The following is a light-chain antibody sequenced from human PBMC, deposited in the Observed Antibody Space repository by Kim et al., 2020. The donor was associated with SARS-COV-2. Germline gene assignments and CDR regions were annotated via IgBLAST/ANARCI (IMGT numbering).Light chain of an antibody. Sequence: QPALTQPPSASGSPGQSVTISCTGTSSDVGGYNCVSWYQQHPGKAPKLMIFEVSKRPSGVPDRFSGSKSGNTASLTVSGLQAEDEADYYCSSYAGTPTVFGGGTKLTVL. V-gene: IGLV2-8*01. CDR1: SSDVGGYNC. CDR2: EVS. J-gene: IGLJ2*01. CDR3: SSYAGTPTV.